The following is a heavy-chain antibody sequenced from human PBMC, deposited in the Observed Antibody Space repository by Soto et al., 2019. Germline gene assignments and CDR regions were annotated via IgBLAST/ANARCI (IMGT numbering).Heavy chain of an antibody. J-gene: IGHJ4*02. D-gene: IGHD3-22*01. CDR3: TREGVGSGFFSNF. CDR2: ISGRSNTI. Sequence: EVHLVESGGGLVQPGGPLRLSCVASGFTFSDYNMNWVRQAPGKGLEWVSFISGRSNTIYYADYVKGRFTSSRDNAKNSLYMLMNSLRAEDTAVYYCTREGVGSGFFSNFCGQGALVTVSS. CDR1: GFTFSDYN. V-gene: IGHV3-48*01.